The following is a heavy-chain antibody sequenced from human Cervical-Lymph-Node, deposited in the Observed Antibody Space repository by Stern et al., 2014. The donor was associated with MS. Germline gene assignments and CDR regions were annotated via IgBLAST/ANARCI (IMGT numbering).Heavy chain of an antibody. D-gene: IGHD6-19*01. CDR2: IIPIFGTA. V-gene: IGHV1-69*01. CDR3: ARSPGIAVAGLDWYFDL. CDR1: GGTFSSYA. J-gene: IGHJ2*01. Sequence: QVQLVQSGAEVKKPGSSVKVSCKASGGTFSSYAISWVRQAPGQGLEWLGGIIPIFGTADYAQKFQGRVTITADESTSTAYMELSSLRSEDTAVYYCARSPGIAVAGLDWYFDLWGRGTLVTVSS.